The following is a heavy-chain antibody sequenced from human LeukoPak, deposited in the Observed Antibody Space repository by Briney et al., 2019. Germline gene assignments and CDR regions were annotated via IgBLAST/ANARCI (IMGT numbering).Heavy chain of an antibody. Sequence: ASVKVSCKASGYTFTSYDINWVRQAPGQGLEWMGWINPNSGGTNYAQKFQGRVTMTRDTSISTAYMELSRLRSDDTAVYYCASGREQWLVPVSWFDPWGQGTLVTVSS. CDR3: ASGREQWLVPVSWFDP. CDR1: GYTFTSYD. J-gene: IGHJ5*02. CDR2: INPNSGGT. D-gene: IGHD6-19*01. V-gene: IGHV1-2*02.